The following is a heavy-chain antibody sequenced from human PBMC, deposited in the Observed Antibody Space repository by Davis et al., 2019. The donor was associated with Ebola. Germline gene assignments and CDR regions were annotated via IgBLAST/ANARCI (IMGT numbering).Heavy chain of an antibody. CDR2: IYSGGST. CDR1: GFTVSSNY. V-gene: IGHV3-66*01. Sequence: GESLKISCAASGFTVSSNYMSWVRQAPGKGLEWVSVIYSGGSTYYADSVKGRFTISRDNSKNTLYLQMNSLRAEDTAVYYCAKCGSSSCHLDYWGQGTLVTVSS. J-gene: IGHJ4*02. D-gene: IGHD6-13*01. CDR3: AKCGSSSCHLDY.